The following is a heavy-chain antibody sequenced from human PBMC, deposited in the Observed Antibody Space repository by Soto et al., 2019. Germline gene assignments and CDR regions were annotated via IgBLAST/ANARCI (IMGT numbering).Heavy chain of an antibody. CDR1: GFTFSSYG. D-gene: IGHD3-22*01. J-gene: IGHJ4*02. V-gene: IGHV3-33*01. CDR3: ARDLTGVVVPEGYFDY. CDR2: IWYDGSNK. Sequence: GGSLRLSCAASGFTFSSYGMHWVRQAPGKGLEWVAVIWYDGSNKYYADSVKGRFTISRDNSKNTLYLQMNSLRAEDTAVYYCARDLTGVVVPEGYFDYWGQGTLVAVAS.